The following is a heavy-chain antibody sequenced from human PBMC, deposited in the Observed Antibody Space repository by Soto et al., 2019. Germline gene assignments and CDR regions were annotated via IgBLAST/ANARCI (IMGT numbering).Heavy chain of an antibody. Sequence: GSLKISCAASGFTFSSYWMTWVRQAPGKGPELVGNIKQDGSEKYYVDSVKGRFTISRDNAKNSLYLQINSLKVEDTAVYYCERDTGLYDCWSGHNVWGQGTLVTVSS. CDR1: GFTFSSYW. J-gene: IGHJ4*02. V-gene: IGHV3-7*03. CDR2: IKQDGSEK. D-gene: IGHD3-3*01. CDR3: ERDTGLYDCWSGHNV.